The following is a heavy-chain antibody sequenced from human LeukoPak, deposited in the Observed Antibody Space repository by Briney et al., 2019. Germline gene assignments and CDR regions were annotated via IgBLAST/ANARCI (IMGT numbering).Heavy chain of an antibody. D-gene: IGHD5/OR15-5a*01. CDR1: GYSISSGYY. Sequence: SETLSLTCTVSGYSISSGYYWGWIRQPPGKGLEWIGEINHSGSTNYNPSLKSRVTISVDTSKNQFSLKLSSVTAADTAVYYCARRGGVFNFDYWGQGTLVTVSS. CDR2: INHSGST. V-gene: IGHV4-38-2*02. CDR3: ARRGGVFNFDY. J-gene: IGHJ4*02.